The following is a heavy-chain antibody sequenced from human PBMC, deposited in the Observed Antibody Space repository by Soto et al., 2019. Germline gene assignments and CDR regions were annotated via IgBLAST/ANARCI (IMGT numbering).Heavy chain of an antibody. V-gene: IGHV4-59*01. CDR3: ARVEMTYWYFDL. Sequence: QVQLQESGPGLVKPSETLSLTCTVSGGSISSYYWSWIRQPPGKGLEWIGYIYYSGSTSHNPSLRSRVTISVDTSKNQFSLKLRSLTAADTAVYYCARVEMTYWYFDLWGRGTLVTVSS. D-gene: IGHD2-21*02. CDR2: IYYSGST. J-gene: IGHJ2*01. CDR1: GGSISSYY.